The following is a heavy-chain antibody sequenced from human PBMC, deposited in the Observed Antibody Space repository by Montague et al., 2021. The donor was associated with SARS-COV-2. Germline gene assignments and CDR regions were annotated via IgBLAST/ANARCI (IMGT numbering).Heavy chain of an antibody. J-gene: IGHJ5*02. CDR2: INSDGRRT. Sequence: SLRLSCAASGFTFSSYWMHWVRQAPGKGLVRVSRINSDGRRTSYADSVKGRFTISRDNAKNTVYLQMNSLRAEDTAVYYCARDIAVVTFDPWGQGTLVTVSS. V-gene: IGHV3-74*01. CDR1: GFTFSSYW. D-gene: IGHD6-19*01. CDR3: ARDIAVVTFDP.